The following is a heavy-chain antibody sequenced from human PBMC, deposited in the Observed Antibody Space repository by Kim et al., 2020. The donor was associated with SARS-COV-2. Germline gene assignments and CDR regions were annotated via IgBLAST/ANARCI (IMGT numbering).Heavy chain of an antibody. Sequence: ASVKVSCKASGYTFTSYVINWVRQAPGQGLEWMGRIKTNTGNPTYAQGFTGRFVFSLDTSVSTAFLQISSLKAEDTAVYYCARGGNSSGGDYWGQGTLVTVSS. CDR2: IKTNTGNP. V-gene: IGHV7-4-1*02. CDR3: ARGGNSSGGDY. D-gene: IGHD6-19*01. CDR1: GYTFTSYV. J-gene: IGHJ4*01.